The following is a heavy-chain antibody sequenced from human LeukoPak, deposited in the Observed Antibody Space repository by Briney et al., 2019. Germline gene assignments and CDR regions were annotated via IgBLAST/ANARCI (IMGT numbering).Heavy chain of an antibody. D-gene: IGHD3-3*01. J-gene: IGHJ4*02. CDR1: GFTFSSYE. CDR2: ISSSGSTI. V-gene: IGHV3-48*03. Sequence: GGSLRLSCAASGFTFSSYEMNWVRQAPGKGLEWVSYISSSGSTIYYADSVKGRFTISRDNAKNSLYLQMNSLRAEDTAVYYCARDHYDLWSKHFDYWGQGTLVTVSS. CDR3: ARDHYDLWSKHFDY.